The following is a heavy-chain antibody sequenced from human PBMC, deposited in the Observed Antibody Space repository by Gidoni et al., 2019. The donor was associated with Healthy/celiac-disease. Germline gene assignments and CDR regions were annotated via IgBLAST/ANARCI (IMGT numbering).Heavy chain of an antibody. CDR2: INPNSGGT. V-gene: IGHV1-2*06. CDR1: GYTFTGYY. D-gene: IGHD3-10*01. J-gene: IGHJ6*02. Sequence: QVQLVQSGAEVKKPGASVKVSCKASGYTFTGYYMHWVRQAPGQGLEWMGRINPNSGGTNYAQKSQGRVTMTRDTSISTAYMELSRLRSDDTAVYYCARDLLLWFGELFDGMDVWGQGTTVTVSS. CDR3: ARDLLLWFGELFDGMDV.